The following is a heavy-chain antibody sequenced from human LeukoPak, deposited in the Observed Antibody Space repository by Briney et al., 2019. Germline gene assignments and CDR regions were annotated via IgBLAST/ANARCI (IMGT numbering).Heavy chain of an antibody. J-gene: IGHJ4*02. CDR1: GFTFSSYE. CDR3: AKLSRVVPAAESDY. D-gene: IGHD2-2*01. V-gene: IGHV3-48*03. CDR2: ISSSGSTI. Sequence: GGSLRLSCAASGFTFSSYEMNWVRQAPGRGLEWVSYISSSGSTIYYADSVKGRFTISRDNAKNSLYLQMNSLRAEDTAVYYCAKLSRVVPAAESDYWGQGTLVTVSS.